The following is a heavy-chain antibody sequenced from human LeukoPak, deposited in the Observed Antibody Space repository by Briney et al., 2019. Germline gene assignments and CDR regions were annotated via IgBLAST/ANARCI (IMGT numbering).Heavy chain of an antibody. CDR2: ISSSDTYI. CDR1: GFTFNTYS. D-gene: IGHD5-18*01. Sequence: GGSLRLSCAASGFTFNTYSMNWVRQAPGKGLEWVSSISSSDTYIHYADSVKGRFTISRDNAKTSLYLQMNSLRAEDTAVYYCARDLSGVTGYTYGRGIDYWGQGTLVTVSS. V-gene: IGHV3-21*01. CDR3: ARDLSGVTGYTYGRGIDY. J-gene: IGHJ4*02.